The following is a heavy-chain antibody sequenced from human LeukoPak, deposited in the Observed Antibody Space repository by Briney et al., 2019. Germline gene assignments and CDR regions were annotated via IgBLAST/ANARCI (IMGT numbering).Heavy chain of an antibody. V-gene: IGHV4-59*02. CDR1: GGYVSGYY. D-gene: IGHD3-3*02. CDR2: IYYIGTT. J-gene: IGHJ4*02. CDR3: ARHISGAATLD. Sequence: NSSETLSLTCSVSGGYVSGYYWSWIRQPPGKGLEWIGYIYYIGTTKYNPSLKSRVTISVDTSKNQFSLNMSSVTAADTAVYYCARHISGAATLDWGQGTLVTVSS.